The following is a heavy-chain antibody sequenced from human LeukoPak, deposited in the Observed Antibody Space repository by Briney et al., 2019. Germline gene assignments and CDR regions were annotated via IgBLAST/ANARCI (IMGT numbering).Heavy chain of an antibody. D-gene: IGHD3-10*01. Sequence: GGSLRLSCAASGFTFSSYEMNWVRQAPGKGLEWVSYISSSGSTIYYADSVKGRFTISRDNAKNSLYLQMNSLRAEDTAVYYCASLGYGSGSRYFDYWGQGTLVTVSS. CDR1: GFTFSSYE. V-gene: IGHV3-48*03. J-gene: IGHJ4*02. CDR2: ISSSGSTI. CDR3: ASLGYGSGSRYFDY.